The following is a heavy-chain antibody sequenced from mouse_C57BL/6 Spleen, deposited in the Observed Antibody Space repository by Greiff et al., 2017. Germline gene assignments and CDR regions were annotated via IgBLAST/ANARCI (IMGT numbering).Heavy chain of an antibody. V-gene: IGHV1-64*01. CDR3: ARVDYGNAYYFDY. Sequence: QVQLQQPGAELVKPGASVKLSCKASGYTFTRYWMHWVKQRPGQGLEWIGMIHPNSGSTNYNEKFKSKATLTVDKSSSTAYMQLSSLTSEDSAVYYCARVDYGNAYYFDYWGQGTTLTVSS. CDR2: IHPNSGST. D-gene: IGHD2-1*01. CDR1: GYTFTRYW. J-gene: IGHJ2*01.